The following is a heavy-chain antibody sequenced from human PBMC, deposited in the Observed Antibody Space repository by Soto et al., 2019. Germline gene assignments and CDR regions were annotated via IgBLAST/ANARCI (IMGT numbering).Heavy chain of an antibody. CDR3: GSVRPSGYVLS. D-gene: IGHD6-25*01. CDR2: VYFSGDT. J-gene: IGHJ5*02. CDR1: GGSLSSHY. Sequence: SETLSLTCTVSGGSLSSHYWTWIRQSPGKGLEWIGYVYFSGDTNYNPSLKSRVTISIDTSKNQFSLRLASVTAADTAFYYCGSVRPSGYVLSWGQGTLVTVSS. V-gene: IGHV4-59*11.